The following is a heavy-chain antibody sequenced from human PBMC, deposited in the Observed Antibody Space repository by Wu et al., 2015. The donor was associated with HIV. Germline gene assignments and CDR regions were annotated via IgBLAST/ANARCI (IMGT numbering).Heavy chain of an antibody. V-gene: IGHV4-34*01. CDR2: INHSGIA. J-gene: IGHJ4*02. D-gene: IGHD3-9*01. CDR1: GGSFSGYH. Sequence: QVQLQQWGAGLLKPSETLSLTCAVHGGSFSGYHWSWIRQSPGKGLEWIGEINHSGIATYNPSLESRVTISVDTSKNQFSLKLSSVTAADTAVYYCARGVGRRRLILRYEENYFDYWGQGTLVTVSS. CDR3: ARGVGRRRLILRYEENYFDY.